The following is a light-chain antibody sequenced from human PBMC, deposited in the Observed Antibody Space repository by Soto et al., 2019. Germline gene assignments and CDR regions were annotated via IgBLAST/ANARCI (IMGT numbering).Light chain of an antibody. V-gene: IGLV3-25*03. Sequence: SYELTQPPSVSVSPGQTARITCSGDALPKQYAYWYHQKPGQAPVPMIYKDSERRSGITERFSGSSSVTTVTLTISGVQAEDEADYYCQSADSRNSYYVFGSGTKLTVL. CDR3: QSADSRNSYYV. J-gene: IGLJ1*01. CDR2: KDS. CDR1: ALPKQY.